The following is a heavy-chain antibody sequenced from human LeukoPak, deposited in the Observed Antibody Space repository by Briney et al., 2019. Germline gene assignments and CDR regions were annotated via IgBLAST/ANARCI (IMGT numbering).Heavy chain of an antibody. V-gene: IGHV3-48*02. Sequence: GGSLRLSCAASGFTFSNYNMNWVRQAPGKGLEWVSYISSSSSTIYYADSVKGRLTISRDNAKNSLYLQMNSLRDEDTAVYYCARDQVLYSSGLYYYYGMDVWGQGTTVTVSS. CDR1: GFTFSNYN. D-gene: IGHD5-18*01. J-gene: IGHJ6*02. CDR2: ISSSSSTI. CDR3: ARDQVLYSSGLYYYYGMDV.